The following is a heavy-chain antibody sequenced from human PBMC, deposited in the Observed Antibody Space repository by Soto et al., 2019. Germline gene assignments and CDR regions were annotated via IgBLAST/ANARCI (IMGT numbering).Heavy chain of an antibody. D-gene: IGHD2-15*01. J-gene: IGHJ6*02. CDR1: GFTFSSYA. CDR3: AKGGRYCSGGSCPYYYGMDV. CDR2: ISGSGGST. Sequence: VGSLRLSCAASGFTFSSYAMSWVRQAPGKGLEWVSAISGSGGSTYYADSVKGRFTISRDNSKNTLYLQMNSLRAEDTAVYYCAKGGRYCSGGSCPYYYGMDVWGQGTTVTVSS. V-gene: IGHV3-23*01.